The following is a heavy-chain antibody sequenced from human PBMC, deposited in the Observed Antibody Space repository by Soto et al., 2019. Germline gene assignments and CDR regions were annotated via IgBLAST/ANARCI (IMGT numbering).Heavy chain of an antibody. V-gene: IGHV4-39*01. Sequence: SETLSLTCTVSGDSISSRSYYWGWIRQPPGKGLEWVGSIYDSGRTNYSPSLKSRVTISVDKAKNQFSLKLSSVAAADTAVYYCGGSRLTGYYMEDVWGKGTTVTVSS. CDR3: GGSRLTGYYMEDV. D-gene: IGHD3-9*01. J-gene: IGHJ6*04. CDR1: GDSISSRSYY. CDR2: IYDSGRT.